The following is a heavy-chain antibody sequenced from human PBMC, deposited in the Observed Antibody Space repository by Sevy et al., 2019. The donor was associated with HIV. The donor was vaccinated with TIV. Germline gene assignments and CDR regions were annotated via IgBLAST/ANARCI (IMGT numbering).Heavy chain of an antibody. CDR1: VFTFSSYA. Sequence: GGSLRLSCAASVFTFSSYAMHWVRQAPGKGLEWVAVISYDGSNKYYADSVKGRFTISRDNSKNTLYLQMNSLRAEDTAVYYCASLELLDAFDIWGQGTMVTVSS. D-gene: IGHD1-26*01. CDR3: ASLELLDAFDI. J-gene: IGHJ3*02. CDR2: ISYDGSNK. V-gene: IGHV3-30-3*01.